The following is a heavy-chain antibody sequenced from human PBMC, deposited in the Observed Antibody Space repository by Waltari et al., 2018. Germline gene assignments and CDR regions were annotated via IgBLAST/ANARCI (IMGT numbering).Heavy chain of an antibody. CDR2: IYYSGSI. Sequence: QLQLQESGPGLVKPSGTLSLTCSLSGGSISSSRYYWGWIRETPGKGLEWIGSIYYSGSIYYNPTLQSRVTISGDTSKNQFSLNLSSVTAADTAVYYWARHWKRNGYRFDPWGQGTRVTVSS. CDR1: GGSISSSRYY. J-gene: IGHJ5*02. D-gene: IGHD5-12*01. CDR3: ARHWKRNGYRFDP. V-gene: IGHV4-39*01.